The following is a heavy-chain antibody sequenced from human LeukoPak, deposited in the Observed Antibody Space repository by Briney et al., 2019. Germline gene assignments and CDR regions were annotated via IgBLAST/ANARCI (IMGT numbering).Heavy chain of an antibody. CDR2: IYHSGST. J-gene: IGHJ4*02. Sequence: SQTLSLTCAVSGGSISSGGYSWSWIRQPPGKGLEWIGYIYHSGSTYYNPSLKSRVTISVDRSKNQFSLKLSSVTAADTAVYYCASLYGDSYFDYWGQGTLVTVSS. CDR1: GGSISSGGYS. CDR3: ASLYGDSYFDY. V-gene: IGHV4-30-2*01. D-gene: IGHD4-17*01.